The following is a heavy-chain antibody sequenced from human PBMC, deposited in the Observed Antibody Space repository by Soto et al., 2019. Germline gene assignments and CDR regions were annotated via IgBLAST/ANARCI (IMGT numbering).Heavy chain of an antibody. CDR2: IIPIFGTT. V-gene: IGHV1-69*12. Sequence: QVQLVQSGAEVKKPGSSVKVSCKASGGTFSNYAISWVRQAPGQGLEWMGGIIPIFGTTNYAQRFQGRVTITADESTSTAYMELSSLRSEDTAVEYCARVSSGWYKVYFDYWGQGTLVTVSS. J-gene: IGHJ4*02. CDR1: GGTFSNYA. D-gene: IGHD6-13*01. CDR3: ARVSSGWYKVYFDY.